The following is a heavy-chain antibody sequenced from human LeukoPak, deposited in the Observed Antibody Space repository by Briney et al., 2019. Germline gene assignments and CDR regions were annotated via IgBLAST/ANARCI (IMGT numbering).Heavy chain of an antibody. CDR2: ISYDGSNK. CDR3: ARGTPKYMVRGVSVPFDY. J-gene: IGHJ4*02. Sequence: GGSLRLSCAASGFTFSSYAMHWVRQAPGKGLEWVAVISYDGSNKYYADSVKGRFTISRDNSKNTLYLQMNSLRAEDTAVYYCARGTPKYMVRGVSVPFDYWGQGTLVTVSS. CDR1: GFTFSSYA. V-gene: IGHV3-30*04. D-gene: IGHD3-10*01.